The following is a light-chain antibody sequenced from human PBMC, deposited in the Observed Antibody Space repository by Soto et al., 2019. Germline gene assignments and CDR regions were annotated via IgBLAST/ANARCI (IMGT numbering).Light chain of an antibody. CDR2: AAS. Sequence: AIRMTQSPSSFSESTGDRVTITCRASQGISSSLAWYQQKPGKAPKLLIYAASTLESGVPSRFSGSGSGTDFTLTISCLQSEDFATYYCQQYYSYPRTFGQGTKVEIK. V-gene: IGKV1-8*01. CDR3: QQYYSYPRT. CDR1: QGISSS. J-gene: IGKJ1*01.